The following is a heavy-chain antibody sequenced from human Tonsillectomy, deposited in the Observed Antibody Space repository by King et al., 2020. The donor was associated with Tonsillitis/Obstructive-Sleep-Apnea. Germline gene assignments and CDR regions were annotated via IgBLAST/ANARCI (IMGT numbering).Heavy chain of an antibody. CDR3: AKDSEEGIGWFDP. D-gene: IGHD1-14*01. Sequence: QLVQSGAEVKKPGASVKVSCKTSGYTFINSYMHWVRQAPGQGLEWMGVINPSGGSTTYAQKFQERVTMTRDTSTSTVYMELSSLRSEDTAVYYCAKDSEEGIGWFDPWGQGTLVTVSS. CDR2: INPSGGST. CDR1: GYTFINSY. J-gene: IGHJ5*02. V-gene: IGHV1-46*01.